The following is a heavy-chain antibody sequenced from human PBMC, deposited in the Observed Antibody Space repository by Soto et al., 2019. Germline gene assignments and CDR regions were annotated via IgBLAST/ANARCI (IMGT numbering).Heavy chain of an antibody. CDR1: GYTFTSYG. D-gene: IGHD4-17*01. CDR2: ISAYNGNT. CDR3: ARDRATVVTQDY. Sequence: ASVKVSCKASGYTFTSYGISWVRQAPGQGLEWMGWISAYNGNTNYAQKLQGRVTMTTDTSTSTAYMGLRSLRSDDTAVYYCARDRATVVTQDYWGQGTLVTVSS. V-gene: IGHV1-18*01. J-gene: IGHJ4*02.